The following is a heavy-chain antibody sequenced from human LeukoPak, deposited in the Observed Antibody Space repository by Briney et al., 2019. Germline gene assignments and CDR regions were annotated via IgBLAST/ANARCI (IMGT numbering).Heavy chain of an antibody. Sequence: PGGSLRLSCVGSGFTFSDYWMSWVRQAPGKGLEWVASISSSSTYIYYVDSVKGRFTISRDNAKNSLYLQMNSLRAEEMAVYYCARHSSYKSGWGPFDYWGQGTLVTVSS. V-gene: IGHV3-21*01. CDR3: ARHSSYKSGWGPFDY. D-gene: IGHD6-19*01. CDR1: GFTFSDYW. J-gene: IGHJ4*02. CDR2: ISSSSTYI.